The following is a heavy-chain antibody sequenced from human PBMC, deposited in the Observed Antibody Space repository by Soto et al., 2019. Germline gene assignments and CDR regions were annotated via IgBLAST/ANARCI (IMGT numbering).Heavy chain of an antibody. Sequence: SETLSLTCTVSGGSISSYYWSWIRQPPGKGLEWIGYIYYSGSTNYNPSLKSRVTISVDTSKNQFSLKLSSVTAADTAVYYCARVVSFWSGSGYYYYGMDVWGQGTTVTVSS. V-gene: IGHV4-59*01. J-gene: IGHJ6*02. CDR1: GGSISSYY. CDR3: ARVVSFWSGSGYYYYGMDV. D-gene: IGHD3-3*01. CDR2: IYYSGST.